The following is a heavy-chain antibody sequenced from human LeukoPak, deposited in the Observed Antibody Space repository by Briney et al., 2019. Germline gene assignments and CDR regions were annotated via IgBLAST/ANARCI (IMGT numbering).Heavy chain of an antibody. Sequence: PSETLSLTCTVSGGSISSYYWSWIRQPPGKGLEWIGYIYYSGSTNYNPSLKSRVTISVDTSKNQFSLKLSSVTAADTAVYYCARSPSYYDSSGYPFDYWGQGTLVTVSS. J-gene: IGHJ4*02. CDR2: IYYSGST. CDR1: GGSISSYY. V-gene: IGHV4-59*08. CDR3: ARSPSYYDSSGYPFDY. D-gene: IGHD3-22*01.